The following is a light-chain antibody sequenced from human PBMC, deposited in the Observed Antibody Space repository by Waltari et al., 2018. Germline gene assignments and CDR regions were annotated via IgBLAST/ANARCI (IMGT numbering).Light chain of an antibody. V-gene: IGLV8-61*01. Sequence: QSVVTQAPSSSVFPGGTVTLTCALSFGSLSSTSYASWYQQSPGQTPRTLVYKANIRSSGVPDRFSGSVLGNKAVLIITGAQAEDESTYYCLLYMGSGIWVFGGGTKLTVL. CDR1: FGSLSSTSY. J-gene: IGLJ3*02. CDR2: KAN. CDR3: LLYMGSGIWV.